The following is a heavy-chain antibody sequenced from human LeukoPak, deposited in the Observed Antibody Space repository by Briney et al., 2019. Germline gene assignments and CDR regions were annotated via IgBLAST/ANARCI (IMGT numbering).Heavy chain of an antibody. CDR1: GGSINSYY. Sequence: SETLSLTCTVSGGSINSYYWSWVRQTPGKGEERIGHIYSSGSTTYTPSLTSRVTLSADTSKNQFSLMLSSVTAADTAVYYCARMGGIAVSGYWYFDLWGRGTLVTVSS. V-gene: IGHV4-59*01. J-gene: IGHJ2*01. CDR2: IYSSGST. D-gene: IGHD6-19*01. CDR3: ARMGGIAVSGYWYFDL.